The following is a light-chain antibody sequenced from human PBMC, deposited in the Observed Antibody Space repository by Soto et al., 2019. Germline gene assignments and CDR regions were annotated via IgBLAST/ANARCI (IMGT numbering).Light chain of an antibody. CDR2: RNN. J-gene: IGLJ3*02. CDR3: AAWDDSRSGRV. V-gene: IGLV1-47*01. Sequence: QSVLTQPPSASGTPGQRVTISCSGSSSNIGSNYVYWYQQLPGTAPKLLIYRNNQRPSGVPDRFSGSKSGTSASLAISGLLSEDEADYYCAAWDDSRSGRVFGGGTKLTVL. CDR1: SSNIGSNY.